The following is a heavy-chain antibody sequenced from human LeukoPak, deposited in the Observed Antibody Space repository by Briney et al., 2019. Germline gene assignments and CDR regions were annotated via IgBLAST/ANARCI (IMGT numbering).Heavy chain of an antibody. V-gene: IGHV3-53*01. D-gene: IGHD5-24*01. J-gene: IGHJ4*02. CDR1: GFSVSSKY. Sequence: GGCLGLSRAASGFSVSSKYMGWVRQAPGKGRVWVSVIYSGGSTFVADSVKGRFTISRDNSKNTVYLQMKSLRAEDTAVYYCARYRDDYNNWLGSDYWGQGTLVTVSS. CDR3: ARYRDDYNNWLGSDY. CDR2: IYSGGST.